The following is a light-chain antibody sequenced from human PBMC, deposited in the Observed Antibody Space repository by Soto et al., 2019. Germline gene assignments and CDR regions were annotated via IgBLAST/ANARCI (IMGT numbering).Light chain of an antibody. CDR2: GAS. V-gene: IGKV3-15*01. CDR1: QSDKRI. CDR3: QQYYNWPRT. Sequence: ETVMTQSPATLSVSPGERATLSCGARQSDKRILAWYQQKVGQAPRLLIYGASTRATGIPARFSGSGSGTEFTLTITSLQSEDFAVYYCQQYYNWPRTFGQGTKLEIK. J-gene: IGKJ2*01.